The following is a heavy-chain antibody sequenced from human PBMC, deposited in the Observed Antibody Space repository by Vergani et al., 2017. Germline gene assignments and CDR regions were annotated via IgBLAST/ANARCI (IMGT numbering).Heavy chain of an antibody. J-gene: IGHJ4*02. CDR1: GDSINPSSSF. Sequence: QVQLQESGPGLVKPPGTLSLTCAVSGDSINPSSSFWGWIRQSPGKGLEWIGRINYVGRTYYIPSLQSRATVFVDTSKNQFSLTLSSVNATDTAVYYCARGSRAAGYSGPDSWGQGTRVTGSS. CDR3: ARGSRAAGYSGPDS. D-gene: IGHD6-13*01. CDR2: INYVGRT. V-gene: IGHV4-39*02.